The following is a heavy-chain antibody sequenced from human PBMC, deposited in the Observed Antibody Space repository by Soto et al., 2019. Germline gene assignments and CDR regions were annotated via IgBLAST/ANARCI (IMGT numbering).Heavy chain of an antibody. CDR2: IWYHGVDK. CDR1: GFTFSRQA. Sequence: SLRLSCAASGFTFSRQAMHWVRQAPGRGLEWVAVIWYHGVDKYYADSVKGRFTISRDNSKNTLYLQMNSLRAEDTAVYYCAQLSDYYGMDVWGQGTTVTVSS. CDR3: AQLSDYYGMDV. V-gene: IGHV3-33*06. J-gene: IGHJ6*02.